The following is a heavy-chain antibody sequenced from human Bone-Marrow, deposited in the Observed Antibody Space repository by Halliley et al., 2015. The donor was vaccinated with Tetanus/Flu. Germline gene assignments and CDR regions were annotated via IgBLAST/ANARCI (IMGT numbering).Heavy chain of an antibody. Sequence: QLVQSGGGLVKPGGSLRLSCAGSGFTFSDYYMSWIRQAPGKGLEWLSFITSSGGYTQYADSVKGRFTVSRDNSKNSLYLHLNSPRAEDPALFSGAGAPPLSPVGWSFDLWGRGPLVSVSS. J-gene: IGHJ2*01. D-gene: IGHD1-26*01. CDR2: ITSSGGYT. CDR1: GFTFSDYY. CDR3: AGAPPLSPVGWSFDL. V-gene: IGHV3-11*06.